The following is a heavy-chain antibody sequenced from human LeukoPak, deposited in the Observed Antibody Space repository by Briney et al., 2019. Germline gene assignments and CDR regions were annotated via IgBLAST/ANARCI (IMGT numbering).Heavy chain of an antibody. CDR3: ARTPRDYYYMDV. J-gene: IGHJ6*03. V-gene: IGHV4-34*01. CDR2: INHSGST. Sequence: EPSETLSLTCAVYGGSFSGYYWSWIRQPPGKGLEWIGEINHSGSTNYNPSLKSRVTISVDTSKNQFSLKLSSVTAADTAVYYCARTPRDYYYMDVWGKGTTVTVSS. CDR1: GGSFSGYY.